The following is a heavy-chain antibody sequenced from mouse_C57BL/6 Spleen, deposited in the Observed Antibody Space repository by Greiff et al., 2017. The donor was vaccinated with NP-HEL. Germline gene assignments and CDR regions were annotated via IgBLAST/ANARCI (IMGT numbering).Heavy chain of an antibody. CDR3: SRNRYGDYFDD. Sequence: QVQLQQSGAELVRPGTSVKVSCKASGYAFTNYLIEWVKQRPGQGLEWIGVINPGSGGTNYNEKFKGKATLTADKSSSTAYMQLSSLTTEDSAVYFCSRNRYGDYFDDWGQGTTLTVSS. CDR1: GYAFTNYL. J-gene: IGHJ2*01. CDR2: INPGSGGT. D-gene: IGHD2-12*01. V-gene: IGHV1-54*01.